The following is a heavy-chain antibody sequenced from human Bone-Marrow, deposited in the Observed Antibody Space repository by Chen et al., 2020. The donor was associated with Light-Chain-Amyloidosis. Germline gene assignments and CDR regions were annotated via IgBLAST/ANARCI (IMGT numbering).Heavy chain of an antibody. V-gene: IGHV3-23*04. Sequence: EVQLVESGGGLEQPGRSLRLSCATSGFTFGDYALSWVRQAPGKGLEWVSVARGGDGPTYYADSVRGRFTIYRDNSKNTLYLQMNSLRAEDTAVYYCAKDRCTSISCSDFDYWGQGTLVTVSS. CDR1: GFTFGDYA. CDR2: ARGGDGPT. CDR3: AKDRCTSISCSDFDY. D-gene: IGHD2-2*01. J-gene: IGHJ4*02.